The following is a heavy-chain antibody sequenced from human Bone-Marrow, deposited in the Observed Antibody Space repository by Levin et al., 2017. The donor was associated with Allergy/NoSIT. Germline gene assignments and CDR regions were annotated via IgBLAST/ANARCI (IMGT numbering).Heavy chain of an antibody. V-gene: IGHV1-69*04. CDR3: ARDSVPIYEKSRYYFDY. CDR1: GGTFSSYA. CDR2: IIPILGIA. D-gene: IGHD5/OR15-5a*01. Sequence: SVKVSCKASGGTFSSYAISWVRQAPGQGLEWMGRIIPILGIANYAQKFQGRVTITADKSTSTAYMELSSLRSEDTAVYYCARDSVPIYEKSRYYFDYWGQGTLVTVSS. J-gene: IGHJ4*02.